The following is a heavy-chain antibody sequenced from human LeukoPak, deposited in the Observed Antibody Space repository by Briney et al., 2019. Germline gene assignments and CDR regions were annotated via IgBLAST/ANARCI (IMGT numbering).Heavy chain of an antibody. CDR1: GFTFSSYS. CDR3: ARGSRVEYSSGAYAMDV. Sequence: GGSLRLSCAASGFTFSSYSMNWVRQAPGKGLEWVSSISSSSSYIFYVESVKGRFTISRDNAKISLYLRMNSLRAEDTAVYYYARGSRVEYSSGAYAMDVWGQGTTVTVSS. V-gene: IGHV3-21*01. CDR2: ISSSSSYI. D-gene: IGHD6-19*01. J-gene: IGHJ6*02.